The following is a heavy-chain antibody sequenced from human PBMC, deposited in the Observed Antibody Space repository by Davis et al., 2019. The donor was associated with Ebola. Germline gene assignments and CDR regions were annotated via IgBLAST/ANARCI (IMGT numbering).Heavy chain of an antibody. CDR3: ARIRSYGYDVPFDY. CDR2: IDWDDDK. Sequence: SGPTLVKPTQTLTLTCTFSGFSLSTSGMRVSWIRQPPGKALVWLARIDWDDDKFYSTSLKTRLTISKDTSKNQVVLTMTNMDPVDTATYYCARIRSYGYDVPFDYWGQGTLVTVSS. D-gene: IGHD3-16*01. CDR1: GFSLSTSGMR. V-gene: IGHV2-70*04. J-gene: IGHJ4*02.